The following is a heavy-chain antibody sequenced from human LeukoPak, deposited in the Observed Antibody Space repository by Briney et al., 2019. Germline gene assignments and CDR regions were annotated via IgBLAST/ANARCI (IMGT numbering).Heavy chain of an antibody. CDR1: GYTFTSYY. CDR2: INPSGGST. J-gene: IGHJ4*02. D-gene: IGHD3-22*01. Sequence: GASVKVSCKASGYTFTSYYMHWVRQAPGQGLEWMGIINPSGGSTSYAQKFQGRVTMTRDMSTSTVYMELSRLRSDDTAVYYCARDGYYYDDSGYYYYWGQGTLVTVSS. CDR3: ARDGYYYDDSGYYYY. V-gene: IGHV1-46*01.